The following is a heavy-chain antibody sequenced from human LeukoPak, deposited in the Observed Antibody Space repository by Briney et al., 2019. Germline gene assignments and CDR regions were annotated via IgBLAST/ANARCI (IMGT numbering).Heavy chain of an antibody. CDR2: IYYGGST. Sequence: SETLSLTCTVSGGSISSSSYYWGWIRQPPGKGLEWIGSIYYGGSTYYNPSLESRVTISVDTSKNQFSLDLSSVTAADTAVYYCARQKCTSTSCLTKNAFDIWGQGTMVTVSS. J-gene: IGHJ3*02. CDR1: GGSISSSSYY. CDR3: ARQKCTSTSCLTKNAFDI. D-gene: IGHD2-2*01. V-gene: IGHV4-39*01.